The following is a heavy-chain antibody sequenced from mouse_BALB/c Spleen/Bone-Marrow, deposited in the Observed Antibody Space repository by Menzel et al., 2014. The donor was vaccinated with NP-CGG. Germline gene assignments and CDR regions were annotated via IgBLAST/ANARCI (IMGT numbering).Heavy chain of an antibody. D-gene: IGHD2-4*01. V-gene: IGHV5-6*02. CDR1: GFTFSNYG. J-gene: IGHJ2*01. CDR2: ISSGGTYT. Sequence: EVKVVESGGDLVKPGGSLKLSCAASGFTFSNYGMSWVRQIPDKRLEWVATISSGGTYTFYPDSVKGRFTISRDNTKNTLTLQMTSLKSEDTAMYYCARRRDYDYVDYWGQGTTLTVSS. CDR3: ARRRDYDYVDY.